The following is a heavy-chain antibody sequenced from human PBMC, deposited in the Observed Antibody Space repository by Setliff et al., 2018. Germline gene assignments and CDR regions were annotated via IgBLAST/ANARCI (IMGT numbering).Heavy chain of an antibody. D-gene: IGHD3-22*01. J-gene: IGHJ4*02. CDR2: ISPYIDKT. CDR1: GSTFTDYG. Sequence: ASVKVSCKATGSTFTDYGISWVRQAPGQGLEWMGWISPYIDKTNYAQNLQGRVTMTTDTSTNTAYLELRSLRSDDTAVYYCARPPPGPFYYDGGNYFDYWGQGTLVTVSS. CDR3: ARPPPGPFYYDGGNYFDY. V-gene: IGHV1-18*01.